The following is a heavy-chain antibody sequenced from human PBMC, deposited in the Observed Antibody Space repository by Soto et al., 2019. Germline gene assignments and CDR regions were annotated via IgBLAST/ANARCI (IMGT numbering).Heavy chain of an antibody. V-gene: IGHV1-8*01. J-gene: IGHJ5*02. D-gene: IGHD2-15*01. CDR1: GYTLTNNE. Sequence: SVKVSCTPSGYTLTNNEISWVRQATGQGLEWMGWINPHSANTGDEQKFQGRGSMTRNTSISTAYMELSSLRSDDKAIYYCARMVTSGTLNWFDPWGQGTLVAVSS. CDR2: INPHSANT. CDR3: ARMVTSGTLNWFDP.